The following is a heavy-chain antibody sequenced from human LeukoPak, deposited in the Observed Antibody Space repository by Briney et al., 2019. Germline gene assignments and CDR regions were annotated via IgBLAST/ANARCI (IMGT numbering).Heavy chain of an antibody. CDR2: INPNSGGT. CDR1: GYTFTGYY. J-gene: IGHJ6*02. V-gene: IGHV1-2*02. D-gene: IGHD1-26*01. CDR3: AREWGLRLTVNPKGMDV. Sequence: ASVKVSCKASGYTFTGYYMHWVRQAPGQGLEWMGWINPNSGGTNYAQKFQGRVTMTSDTSTRTVYMELSSLRSEDTAVYYCAREWGLRLTVNPKGMDVWGQGTTVIVSS.